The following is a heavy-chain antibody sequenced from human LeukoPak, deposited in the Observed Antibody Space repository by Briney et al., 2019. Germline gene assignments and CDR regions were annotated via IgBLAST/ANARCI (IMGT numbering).Heavy chain of an antibody. D-gene: IGHD5-12*01. CDR1: GGSFSGYY. J-gene: IGHJ6*02. CDR3: ARGLFLSGYEFYYYYGMDV. CDR2: INHSGST. V-gene: IGHV4-34*01. Sequence: SETLSLTCAVYGGSFSGYYWSWIRQPPGKGLEWIGEINHSGSTNYNPSLKSRVTISVDTSKNQFSLKLSSVTAADTAVYYCARGLFLSGYEFYYYYGMDVWGQGTTVTVSS.